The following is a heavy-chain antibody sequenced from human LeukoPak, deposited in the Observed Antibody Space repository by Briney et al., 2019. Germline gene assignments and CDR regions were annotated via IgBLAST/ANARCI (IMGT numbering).Heavy chain of an antibody. CDR2: IKQDGSEK. CDR3: AKDEERAYYDFWSAPRGAFDI. D-gene: IGHD3-3*01. CDR1: GFTFSSYW. Sequence: GGSLILSCAASGFTFSSYWMSWVRQAPGKVLEWVANIKQDGSEKYYVASEKGRFTISRDNAKNSLYLQMNSLRAEDTAVYYCAKDEERAYYDFWSAPRGAFDIWGQGTMVTVSS. J-gene: IGHJ3*02. V-gene: IGHV3-7*01.